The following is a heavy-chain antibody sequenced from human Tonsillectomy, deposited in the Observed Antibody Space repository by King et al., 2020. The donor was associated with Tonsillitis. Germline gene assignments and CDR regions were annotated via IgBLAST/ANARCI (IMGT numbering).Heavy chain of an antibody. V-gene: IGHV3-21*01. Sequence: VQLVESGGGLVKPGGSLRLSCAASGFTFSSYSMNWVRQAPGKGLEWVSSISSSSSYIYYADSVKGRFTISRDNAKNSLYLQMNSLRAEDTAVYYCASDACSGGSCYKRYYFDCWGQGSLVTV. CDR2: ISSSSSYI. D-gene: IGHD2-15*01. J-gene: IGHJ4*02. CDR3: ASDACSGGSCYKRYYFDC. CDR1: GFTFSSYS.